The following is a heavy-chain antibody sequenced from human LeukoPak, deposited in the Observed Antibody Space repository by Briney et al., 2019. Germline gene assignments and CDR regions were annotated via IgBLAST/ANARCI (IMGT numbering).Heavy chain of an antibody. D-gene: IGHD5-18*01. CDR1: GFTFTCSA. Sequence: SVKVSCKASGFTFTCSAVQWVRQARGQRLEWIGWIVVGSGNTNYAQKFQERVTITRDMSTSTAYMELSSLRSEDTAVYYCAAGVGQLWLLLDYWGQGTLVTVSS. J-gene: IGHJ4*02. CDR2: IVVGSGNT. V-gene: IGHV1-58*01. CDR3: AAGVGQLWLLLDY.